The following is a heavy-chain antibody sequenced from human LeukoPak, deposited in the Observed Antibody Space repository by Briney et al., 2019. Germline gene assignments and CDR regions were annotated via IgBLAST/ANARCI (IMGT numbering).Heavy chain of an antibody. V-gene: IGHV3-30*04. J-gene: IGHJ4*02. D-gene: IGHD2-2*01. CDR1: GFTFSSYA. CDR2: ISYDGSNK. CDR3: ARDSAPDIVVVPAGGFDY. Sequence: PGGSLRLSCAASGFTFSSYAMHWVRQAPGKGLEWVAVISYDGSNKYYADSVKGRFTISRDNSKNTLYLQMNSLRAEGTAVYYCARDSAPDIVVVPAGGFDYWGQGTLVTVSS.